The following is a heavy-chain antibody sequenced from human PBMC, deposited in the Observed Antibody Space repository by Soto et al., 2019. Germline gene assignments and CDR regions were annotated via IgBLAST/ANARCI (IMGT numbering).Heavy chain of an antibody. CDR3: ARAYDYVWGSYRLRIGY. CDR2: INPNSGGT. CDR1: GYTFTGYY. D-gene: IGHD3-16*02. J-gene: IGHJ4*02. V-gene: IGHV1-2*02. Sequence: GASVKVSCKASGYTFTGYYMHWVRQAPGQGLEWMGWINPNSGGTNYAQKFQGRVTMTRDTSISTAYMELSRLRSDDTAVYYCARAYDYVWGSYRLRIGYWGQGTLVTSPQ.